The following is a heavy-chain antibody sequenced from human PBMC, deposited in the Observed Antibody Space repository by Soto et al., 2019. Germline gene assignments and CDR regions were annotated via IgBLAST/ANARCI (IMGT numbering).Heavy chain of an antibody. V-gene: IGHV4-31*03. CDR2: IYYSGST. CDR1: GGSISSGGYY. J-gene: IGHJ4*02. CDR3: ARPRSVDAGHYFDY. D-gene: IGHD5-12*01. Sequence: QVQLQESGPGLVKPSQTLSLTCTVSGGSISSGGYYWSWIRQHPGKGLEWIGYIYYSGSTYYNPSIKRRVHISADASKNPCSLRLRSVTAADTAAYYWARPRSVDAGHYFDYWGPGTLVTVSS.